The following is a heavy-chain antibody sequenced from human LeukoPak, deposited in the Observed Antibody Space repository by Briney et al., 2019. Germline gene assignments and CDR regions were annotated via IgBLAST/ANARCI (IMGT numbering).Heavy chain of an antibody. D-gene: IGHD1-14*01. CDR1: GFTFSSYA. J-gene: IGHJ4*02. Sequence: GGSLRLSCAASGFTFSSYAMSWARQAPAKGLEWVSAISCRGGSTYYADVVEGRFPIYRDNPENTLYLQMNSLRAEDTAVYYCAKDNLPGGASDYWGQGTLVTVSS. CDR2: ISCRGGST. V-gene: IGHV3-23*01. CDR3: AKDNLPGGASDY.